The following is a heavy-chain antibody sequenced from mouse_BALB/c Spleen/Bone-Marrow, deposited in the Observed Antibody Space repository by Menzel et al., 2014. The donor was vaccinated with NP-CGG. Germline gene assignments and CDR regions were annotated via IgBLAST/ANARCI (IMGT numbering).Heavy chain of an antibody. V-gene: IGHV1S22*01. CDR1: GYTFTSYW. J-gene: IGHJ3*01. CDR2: IYPGSGST. CDR3: TRLGSTMITTDAY. Sequence: LQQPGSELVRPGASVKLSCKASGYTFTSYWMHWVKQRPGQGLEWIGNIYPGSGSTNYDEKFKSKATLTVDTSSSTAYMQLSSLTSVDSAVYYCTRLGSTMITTDAYWGQGTLVTVSA. D-gene: IGHD2-4*01.